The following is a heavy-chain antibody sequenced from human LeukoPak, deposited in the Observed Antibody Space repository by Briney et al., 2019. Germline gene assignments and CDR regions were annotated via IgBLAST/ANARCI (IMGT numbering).Heavy chain of an antibody. D-gene: IGHD4-17*01. CDR1: GFTFSNYN. CDR3: ARENGDFGY. J-gene: IGHJ4*02. Sequence: PGGSLRLSCAASGFTFSNYNMNWVRQAPGKGLEWVSYISSSSSIIYYADSVKGRFTISRDNARNSLYLQMNSLRAEDTAVYYCARENGDFGYWGQGTLVTVSS. V-gene: IGHV3-48*01. CDR2: ISSSSSII.